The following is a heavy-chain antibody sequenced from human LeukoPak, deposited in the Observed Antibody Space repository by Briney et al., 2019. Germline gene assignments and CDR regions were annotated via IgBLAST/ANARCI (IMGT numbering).Heavy chain of an antibody. Sequence: GGSLRLSCEASGFTFSIYWMHWVRQVPGQGLVWVSQINSDETSSTYADSVKGRFTISRDNAKNTLYLQMNSLRAEDTAVYYCARGPVYYYSMDVWGKGTTVTVSS. V-gene: IGHV3-74*01. J-gene: IGHJ6*03. CDR2: INSDETSS. CDR3: ARGPVYYYSMDV. CDR1: GFTFSIYW.